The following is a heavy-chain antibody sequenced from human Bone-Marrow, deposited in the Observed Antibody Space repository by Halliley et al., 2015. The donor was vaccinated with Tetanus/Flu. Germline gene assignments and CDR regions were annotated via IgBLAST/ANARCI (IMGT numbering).Heavy chain of an antibody. D-gene: IGHD3-16*02. Sequence: GGTWFNPSLKSRVAISVDTSKSQFSLRLSSLTAADTAVYYCARVGGNYDYVCGSYRYIRYFDYWGQGTLVTVSS. CDR2: GGT. J-gene: IGHJ4*02. V-gene: IGHV4-30-2*05. CDR3: ARVGGNYDYVCGSYRYIRYFDY.